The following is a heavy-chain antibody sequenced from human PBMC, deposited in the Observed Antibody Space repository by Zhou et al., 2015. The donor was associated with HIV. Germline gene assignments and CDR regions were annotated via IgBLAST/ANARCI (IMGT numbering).Heavy chain of an antibody. D-gene: IGHD3-10*01. CDR1: GVTFTNYA. V-gene: IGHV1-69*01. Sequence: QVQLVQSGAEVKRPGSSVKVSCQASGVTFTNYATFGGADYAQKLHGRVTITADESTRTAYMELSSLRSDDTAVYYCARGKLLWFGGSGHYVMDVWGQGTTVTVSS. CDR3: ARGKLLWFGGSGHYVMDV. J-gene: IGHJ6*01. CDR2: TFGGA.